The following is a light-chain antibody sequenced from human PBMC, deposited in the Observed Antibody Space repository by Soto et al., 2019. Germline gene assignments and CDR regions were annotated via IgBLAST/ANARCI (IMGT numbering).Light chain of an antibody. CDR2: GSS. V-gene: IGKV1-39*01. CDR3: QQTYSVPYT. J-gene: IGKJ2*01. Sequence: DIQMTQSPSSLSASVGDRVTITCRASQSITTYLSWYQQKPGKAPKLLIYGSSSLQSGVPSGFSGSGSGTDFTLTIYRLQPEDFATYFCQQTYSVPYTFGQGTKLEIK. CDR1: QSITTY.